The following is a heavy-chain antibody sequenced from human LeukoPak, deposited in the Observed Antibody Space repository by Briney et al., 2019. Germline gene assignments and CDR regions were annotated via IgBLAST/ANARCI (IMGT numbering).Heavy chain of an antibody. D-gene: IGHD2-8*01. Sequence: SETLSLTCTVSGASISNYYWSWIRQPAGKGLEWIGRIYTSGSTNYNPSLKIRLTISVDTSKNQFSLKLNSVTAADTAVYYCARDRGHGDYFDYWGQGTLVTVSS. V-gene: IGHV4-4*07. CDR1: GASISNYY. CDR2: IYTSGST. J-gene: IGHJ4*02. CDR3: ARDRGHGDYFDY.